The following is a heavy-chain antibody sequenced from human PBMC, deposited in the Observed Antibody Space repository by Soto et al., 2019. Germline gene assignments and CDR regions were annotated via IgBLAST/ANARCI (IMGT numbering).Heavy chain of an antibody. Sequence: GSLRLSCAASGFTFSYFDMHWVRQATGKGLEWVSGIGTAGDTYYPGSVKGRFIISRENAKNSLFLQMNSLRVEDTAVYYCARFGGGLRDYWGQGTLVTVSS. CDR1: GFTFSYFD. CDR2: IGTAGDT. V-gene: IGHV3-13*01. D-gene: IGHD3-16*01. J-gene: IGHJ4*02. CDR3: ARFGGGLRDY.